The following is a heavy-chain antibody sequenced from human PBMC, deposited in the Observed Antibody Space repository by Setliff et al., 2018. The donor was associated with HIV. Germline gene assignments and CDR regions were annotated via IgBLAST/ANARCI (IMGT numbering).Heavy chain of an antibody. CDR2: IHYSGIT. J-gene: IGHJ3*02. CDR1: RDSINGHW. V-gene: IGHV4-59*11. D-gene: IGHD3-9*01. Sequence: SETLSLTCTVSRDSINGHWWSRIRQPPGKGLEWTGSIHYSGITHYNPSLKSRLTMSVDTSKSQVSLKLTSVTAADTAVYYCARYKCINFACVGFDIWGQGTVVTVSS. CDR3: ARYKCINFACVGFDI.